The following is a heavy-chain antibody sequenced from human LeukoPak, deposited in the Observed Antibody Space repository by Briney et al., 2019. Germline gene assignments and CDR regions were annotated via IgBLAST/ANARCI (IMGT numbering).Heavy chain of an antibody. CDR1: GGTFSSYA. CDR2: IIPIFGTA. CDR3: ARGIVADYYYYMDV. Sequence: ASVKVSCKASGGTFSSYAISWVRQAPGQGLEWMGGIIPIFGTANYAQKFQGRVTITTDESTSTAYMELSSLRSEDTAVYYCARGIVADYYYYMDVWGKGTTVTVSS. D-gene: IGHD5-12*01. V-gene: IGHV1-69*05. J-gene: IGHJ6*03.